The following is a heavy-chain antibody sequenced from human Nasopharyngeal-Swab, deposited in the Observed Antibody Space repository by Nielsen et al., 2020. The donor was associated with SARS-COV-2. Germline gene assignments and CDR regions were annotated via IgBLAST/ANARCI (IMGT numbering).Heavy chain of an antibody. CDR3: ARDHVSGAIFGVVIPYFDY. CDR2: IKQDGSEK. J-gene: IGHJ4*02. CDR1: GFTFSSYW. V-gene: IGHV3-7*03. D-gene: IGHD3-3*01. Sequence: LSLTCAASGFTFSSYWMSWVRQAPGKGLEWVANIKQDGSEKYYVDSVKGRFTISRDNAKNSLYLQMNSLRAEDTAVYYCARDHVSGAIFGVVIPYFDYWGQGTLVTVSS.